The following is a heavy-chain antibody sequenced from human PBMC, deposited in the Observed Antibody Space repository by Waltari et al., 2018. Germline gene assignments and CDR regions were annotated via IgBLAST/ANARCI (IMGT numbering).Heavy chain of an antibody. CDR1: GFTFSSYG. V-gene: IGHV3-33*01. CDR2: IWYDGSNK. CDR3: ASLTGAPFDY. J-gene: IGHJ4*02. Sequence: QVQLVESGGGVVQPGRSLRLSCAASGFTFSSYGMHWVRQAPGKGLEWVAVIWYDGSNKYYADSVKGRFTISRDNSKNTLYLQMNSLRAEDTAVYYCASLTGAPFDYWGQGTLVTVSS. D-gene: IGHD3-9*01.